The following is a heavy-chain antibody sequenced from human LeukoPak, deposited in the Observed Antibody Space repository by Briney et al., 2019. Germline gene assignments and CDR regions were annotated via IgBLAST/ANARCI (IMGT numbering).Heavy chain of an antibody. CDR1: GDSVSSNSAA. V-gene: IGHV6-1*01. Sequence: SQTLSLTCAISGDSVSSNSAAWNWIRQSPSRGLEWLGRTYHRSKWYNDYAVSVKSRITINPDTSKNQFSLQLNSVTPEDTAVYYCARDPYCSSTSCYLGWFDPWGQGTLVTVSS. CDR3: ARDPYCSSTSCYLGWFDP. J-gene: IGHJ5*02. CDR2: TYHRSKWYN. D-gene: IGHD2-2*01.